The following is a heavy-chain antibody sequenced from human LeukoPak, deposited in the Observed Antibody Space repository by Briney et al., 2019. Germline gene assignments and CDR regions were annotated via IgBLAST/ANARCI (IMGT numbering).Heavy chain of an antibody. CDR1: GFTFSSYA. Sequence: GGSLRLSCAVSGFTFSSYAMSWVSQAPGKGLEWVSAISSSGDNTYYADSVKGRFTISRDNSKNTLYLQMNSLRAEDTAVYYCAKGPPTGYGSSWFDYWGQGTLVTVSS. CDR3: AKGPPTGYGSSWFDY. J-gene: IGHJ4*02. V-gene: IGHV3-23*01. D-gene: IGHD6-13*01. CDR2: ISSSGDNT.